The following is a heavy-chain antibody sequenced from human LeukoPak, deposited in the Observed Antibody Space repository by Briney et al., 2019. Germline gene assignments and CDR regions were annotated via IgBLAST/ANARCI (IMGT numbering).Heavy chain of an antibody. CDR3: ARAIRLVAVLMTGYYYYMDV. Sequence: GGSLRLSCAASGFTFSSYSMNWVRQAPGKGLEWVSSISSSSSYIYYADSMKGRFTISRDNAKKSLYLQMNSLRAEDTAVYYCARAIRLVAVLMTGYYYYMDVWGKGTTVTISS. J-gene: IGHJ6*03. CDR2: ISSSSSYI. D-gene: IGHD5-12*01. V-gene: IGHV3-21*01. CDR1: GFTFSSYS.